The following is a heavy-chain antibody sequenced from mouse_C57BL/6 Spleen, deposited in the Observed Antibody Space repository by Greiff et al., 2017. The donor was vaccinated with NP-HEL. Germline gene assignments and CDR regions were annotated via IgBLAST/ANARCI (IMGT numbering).Heavy chain of an antibody. J-gene: IGHJ1*03. D-gene: IGHD1-1*01. V-gene: IGHV2-6-1*01. CDR1: GFSLTSYG. Sequence: VQRVESGPGLVAPSQSLSITCTVSGFSLTSYGVHWVRQPPGKGLEWLVVIWSDGSTTYNSALKSRLSISKDNSKSQVFLKMNSLQTDDTAMYYCARHGHYYGSSYNWYFDVWGTGTTVTVSS. CDR2: IWSDGST. CDR3: ARHGHYYGSSYNWYFDV.